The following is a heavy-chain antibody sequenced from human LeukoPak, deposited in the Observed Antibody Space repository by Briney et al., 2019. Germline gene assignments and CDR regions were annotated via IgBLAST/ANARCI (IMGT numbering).Heavy chain of an antibody. J-gene: IGHJ4*02. D-gene: IGHD3-22*01. V-gene: IGHV4-61*02. CDR1: GGSISSGSYY. CDR2: IYTSGST. Sequence: SETLSLTCTVSGGSISSGSYYWRWIRQPAGKGLEWIGRIYTSGSTNYNPSLKSRVTISVDTSKNQLFLKLSSVTAADTAVYYCPRLRPTHYFDSSGDPGGYFDYWGQGTLVTVSS. CDR3: PRLRPTHYFDSSGDPGGYFDY.